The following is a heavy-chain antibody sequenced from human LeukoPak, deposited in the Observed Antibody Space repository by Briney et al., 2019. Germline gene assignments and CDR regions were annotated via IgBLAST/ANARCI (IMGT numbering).Heavy chain of an antibody. CDR1: GYTLTELS. Sequence: ASVKVSCKVSGYTLTELSMHRVRQAPGKGLEWMGGFDPEDGETIYAQKFQGRVTMTEDTSTDTAYMELSSLRSEDTAGYYCATIPGLAKFRSSSGSPYYDNYFDYWGQGTLVTVSS. V-gene: IGHV1-24*01. CDR2: FDPEDGET. J-gene: IGHJ4*02. CDR3: ATIPGLAKFRSSSGSPYYDNYFDY. D-gene: IGHD3-10*01.